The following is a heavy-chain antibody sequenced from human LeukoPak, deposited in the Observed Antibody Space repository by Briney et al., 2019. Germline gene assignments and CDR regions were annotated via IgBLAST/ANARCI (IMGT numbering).Heavy chain of an antibody. CDR1: GFTFSSYS. Sequence: PGGSLRLSCAASGFTFSSYSMNWVRQAPGKGLEWVSSISSSSSYIYYADSVKGRFTISRDNAKNSLYLQMNSLRAEDTAVYYCARDEEADYVDYGASFDYWGQGTLVTVSS. J-gene: IGHJ4*02. D-gene: IGHD4-17*01. V-gene: IGHV3-21*01. CDR2: ISSSSSYI. CDR3: ARDEEADYVDYGASFDY.